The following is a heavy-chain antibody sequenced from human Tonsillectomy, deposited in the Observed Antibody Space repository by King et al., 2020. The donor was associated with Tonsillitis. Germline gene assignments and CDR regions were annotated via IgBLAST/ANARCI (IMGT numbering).Heavy chain of an antibody. CDR3: ARDGDCSSTSCYDY. Sequence: VQLVESGAEVKKPGSSVKVSCKASGGTFSSYAISWVRQAPGQGLEWMGGIIPIFVTANYAQKFQGRVTITADESTSTAYMELSSLRSEDTAVYYCARDGDCSSTSCYDYWGQGTLVTVSS. D-gene: IGHD2-2*03. V-gene: IGHV1-69*01. J-gene: IGHJ4*02. CDR1: GGTFSSYA. CDR2: IIPIFVTA.